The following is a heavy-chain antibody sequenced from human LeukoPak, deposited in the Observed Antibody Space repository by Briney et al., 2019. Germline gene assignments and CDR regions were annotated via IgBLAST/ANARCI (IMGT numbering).Heavy chain of an antibody. D-gene: IGHD6-19*01. CDR1: GFTFSSYA. CDR2: ISGSGGST. V-gene: IGHV3-23*01. Sequence: GGSLRLSCAASGFTFSSYAMSWVRQAPGKGLEWVSAISGSGGSTYYADSVKGRFTISRDNSKNTLYLQMNSLRAEDTGVYYCAKLGSGWSKGVYYYDGMDVWGQGTTVTVSS. J-gene: IGHJ6*02. CDR3: AKLGSGWSKGVYYYDGMDV.